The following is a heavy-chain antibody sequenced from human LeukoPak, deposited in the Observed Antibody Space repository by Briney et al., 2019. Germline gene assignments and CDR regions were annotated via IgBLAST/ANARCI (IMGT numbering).Heavy chain of an antibody. CDR2: IIPIFGTA. D-gene: IGHD1-26*01. V-gene: IGHV1-69*01. CDR3: ARDVELPELYDAFDI. Sequence: SVKVSCKASGGTFSSYAISWVRQAPGQGLEWMGGIIPIFGTANYAQKFQGRVTITADESTSTAYMELSSLRSEDTAVYYCARDVELPELYDAFDIWGQGTMVTVSS. CDR1: GGTFSSYA. J-gene: IGHJ3*02.